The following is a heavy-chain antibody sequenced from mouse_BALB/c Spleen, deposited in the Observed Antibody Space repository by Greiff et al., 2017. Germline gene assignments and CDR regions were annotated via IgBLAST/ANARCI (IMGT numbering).Heavy chain of an antibody. D-gene: IGHD1-2*01. Sequence: LQQSGPGLVAPSQSLSITCTVSGFSLTSYDISWIRQPPGKGLEWLGVIWTGGGTNYNSAFMSRLSISKDNSKSQVFLKMNSLQTDDTAIYYCVRGTTATAYWGQGTLVTVSA. CDR1: GFSLTSYD. V-gene: IGHV2-9-2*01. J-gene: IGHJ3*01. CDR2: IWTGGGT. CDR3: VRGTTATAY.